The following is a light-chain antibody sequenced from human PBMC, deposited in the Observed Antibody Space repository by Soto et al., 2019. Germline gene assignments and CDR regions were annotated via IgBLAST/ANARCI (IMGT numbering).Light chain of an antibody. CDR3: CSAANRGSALV. CDR1: SSDVGNYNL. CDR2: EVT. J-gene: IGLJ3*02. Sequence: QSALTQPASVSGSPGQSITISCTGTSSDVGNYNLVSWYQHHPGTAPKLLVYEVTKRPSGVSSRFSGSKPGDTASLTISGLLDEDEADYCCCSAANRGSALVFGGGTKLTVL. V-gene: IGLV2-23*02.